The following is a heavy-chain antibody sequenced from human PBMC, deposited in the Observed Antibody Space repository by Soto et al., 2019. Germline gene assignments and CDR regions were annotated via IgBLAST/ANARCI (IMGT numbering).Heavy chain of an antibody. CDR1: GGSISSSSYY. CDR3: ARLGLVGAKKFDP. CDR2: IYYSGST. Sequence: QLQLQESGPGLVKPSETLSLTCTVSGGSISSSSYYWGWIRQPPGKGLEWIGSIYYSGSTYYNPSLKSRVTISVDTSKNQFSLKLSSVTAADTAVYYCARLGLVGAKKFDPWGQGTLVTVSS. J-gene: IGHJ5*02. V-gene: IGHV4-39*01. D-gene: IGHD1-26*01.